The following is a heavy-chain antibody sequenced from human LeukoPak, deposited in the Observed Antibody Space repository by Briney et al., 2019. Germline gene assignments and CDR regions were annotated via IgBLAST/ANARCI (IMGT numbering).Heavy chain of an antibody. CDR2: INAGNGNT. Sequence: ASVKVSCKASGYTFTSYAMHWVRQAPGQRLEWMGWINAGNGNTKYSQKFQGRVTITRDTSANTAYMELSSLRSEDTAVYYCARDKAAYYYDSSGYYNDYWGQGTLVTVSS. D-gene: IGHD3-22*01. CDR1: GYTFTSYA. J-gene: IGHJ4*02. V-gene: IGHV1-3*01. CDR3: ARDKAAYYYDSSGYYNDY.